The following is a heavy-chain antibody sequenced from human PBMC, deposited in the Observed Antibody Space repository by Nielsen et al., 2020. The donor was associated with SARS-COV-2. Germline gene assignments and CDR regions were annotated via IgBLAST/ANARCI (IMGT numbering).Heavy chain of an antibody. D-gene: IGHD6-19*01. V-gene: IGHV1-2*02. Sequence: ASVKVSCKASGYTFTSHGISWVRQAPGQGLEWMGWINPNSGGTNYAQKFHGRVTMTRDTSISTAYMELSSLRSDDTAVFYCARDGYSGGSDSWGQGTLVTVSS. CDR2: INPNSGGT. CDR3: ARDGYSGGSDS. CDR1: GYTFTSHG. J-gene: IGHJ4*02.